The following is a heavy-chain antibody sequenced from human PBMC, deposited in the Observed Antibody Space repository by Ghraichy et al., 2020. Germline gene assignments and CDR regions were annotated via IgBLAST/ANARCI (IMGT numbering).Heavy chain of an antibody. D-gene: IGHD3/OR15-3a*01. CDR3: ASGPQVDY. J-gene: IGHJ4*02. CDR2: ISYDGSYK. V-gene: IGHV3-30*03. Sequence: GGSLRLSCEASGLTFSIYGMHWVRQAPGKGLEWVALISYDGSYKDYAESVKGRFTISRDNSKNTLFLQMNSLRAEDTAIYYCASGPQVDYLGQGTLVTVS. CDR1: GLTFSIYG.